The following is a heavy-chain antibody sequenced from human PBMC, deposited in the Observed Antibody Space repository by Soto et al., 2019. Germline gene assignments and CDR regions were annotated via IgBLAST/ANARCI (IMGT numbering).Heavy chain of an antibody. CDR3: ARPHGDPLGY. D-gene: IGHD4-17*01. CDR1: GGSISSSTYL. J-gene: IGHJ4*01. CDR2: ISHTGRT. V-gene: IGHV4-39*02. Sequence: QLQLQQSGPGLVKPSETLSLTCTVSGGSISSSTYLWGWIRQPPGKGLEWIGSISHTGRTYYNPSLKSRVTIAIDMSKNDFSLKLNSVTAADSAVYYCARPHGDPLGYWCHGTLVTVSS.